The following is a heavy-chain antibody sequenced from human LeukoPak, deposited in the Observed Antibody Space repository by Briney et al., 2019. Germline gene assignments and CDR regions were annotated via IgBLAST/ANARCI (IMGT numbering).Heavy chain of an antibody. J-gene: IGHJ6*03. V-gene: IGHV5-51*01. Sequence: GESLKISCKGSGYTFTNYWIGWVRQMPGKGLEWMGIIYPGDSETRDSPSFQGQVTISADKSITTAYLQWTRLKASDTAMYYSARHIHPAYNYYYYMDVWGKGTTVTVSS. CDR1: GYTFTNYW. D-gene: IGHD2-2*01. CDR2: IYPGDSET. CDR3: ARHIHPAYNYYYYMDV.